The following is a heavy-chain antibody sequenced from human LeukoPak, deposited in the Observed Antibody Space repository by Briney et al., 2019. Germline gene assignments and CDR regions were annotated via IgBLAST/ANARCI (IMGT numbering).Heavy chain of an antibody. CDR1: GDSINSFY. CDR2: IYYSGST. V-gene: IGHV4-59*12. Sequence: SETLSLTCSVSGDSINSFYWSWIRQPPGKGLEWIGSIYYSGSTNYDPSLRSRVTISIDTSKNQFSLKLSSVTAADTAVYYCARGGSVRGVIPYYMDVWGKGTTVTVSS. D-gene: IGHD3-10*01. CDR3: ARGGSVRGVIPYYMDV. J-gene: IGHJ6*03.